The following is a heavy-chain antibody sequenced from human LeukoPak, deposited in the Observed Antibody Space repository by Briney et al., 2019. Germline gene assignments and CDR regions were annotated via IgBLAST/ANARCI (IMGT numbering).Heavy chain of an antibody. CDR3: ARKYCSGGSCLRNAFDI. J-gene: IGHJ3*02. CDR2: INHSEST. Sequence: PSETLSLTCAVYGGSFSGYYWSWIRQPPGKGLEWIGEINHSESTNYNPSLKSRVTISVDTSKNQYSLKLSSVTAADTAVYYCARKYCSGGSCLRNAFDIWGQGTMVTVSS. CDR1: GGSFSGYY. D-gene: IGHD2-15*01. V-gene: IGHV4-34*01.